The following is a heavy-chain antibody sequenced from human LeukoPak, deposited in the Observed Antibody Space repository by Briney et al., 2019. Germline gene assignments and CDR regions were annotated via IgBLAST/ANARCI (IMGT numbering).Heavy chain of an antibody. CDR3: ARAVGGAFDI. V-gene: IGHV3-7*01. J-gene: IGHJ3*02. CDR2: IKQDGSEK. CDR1: GFTFSSHW. Sequence: GGSLRLSCAASGFTFSSHWMSWVRQAPGKGLEWVANIKQDGSEKYYVDSVKGRFTISRDNAKNSLYPQMNSLRAEDTAVYYCARAVGGAFDIWGQGTMVTVSS. D-gene: IGHD3-16*01.